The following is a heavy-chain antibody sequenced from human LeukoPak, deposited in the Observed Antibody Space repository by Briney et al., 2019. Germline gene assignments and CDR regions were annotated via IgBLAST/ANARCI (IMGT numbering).Heavy chain of an antibody. V-gene: IGHV3-23*01. CDR2: LDASGDNI. CDR3: AKDISTVATC. J-gene: IGHJ4*02. CDR1: GFTFSDYS. D-gene: IGHD2-2*01. Sequence: GGSLRLSCVTSGFTFSDYSMTWVRQAPGTGPQWISFLDASGDNIDYADSVKGRFTISRDNSKNTLYLQMNSLRAEDTAVYYCAKDISTVATCWGQGTLVTVSS.